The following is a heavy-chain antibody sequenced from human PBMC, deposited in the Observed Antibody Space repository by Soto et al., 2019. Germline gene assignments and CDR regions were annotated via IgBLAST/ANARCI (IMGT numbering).Heavy chain of an antibody. D-gene: IGHD1-20*01. CDR2: VYHTGNT. J-gene: IGHJ4*02. CDR1: GVSITPYY. CDR3: ASEQYNWKL. V-gene: IGHV4-59*01. Sequence: QVQLQESGPGLVKPSETLSLTCTVSGVSITPYYWTWIRHPPGKGLEWIGYVYHTGNTYYNPSLKSRVTIALDTPKNQVSVRLKSLTAADTAVYYCASEQYNWKLWGQGTLVTVSS.